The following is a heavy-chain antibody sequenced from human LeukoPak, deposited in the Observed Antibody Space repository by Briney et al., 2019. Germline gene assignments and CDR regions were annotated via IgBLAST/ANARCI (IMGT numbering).Heavy chain of an antibody. CDR3: ARDLRSLGGSYYEQFDY. V-gene: IGHV1-18*01. Sequence: GASVKVSCKASGYTFTSYGISWVRQAPGQGLEWMGWISAYNGNTNYAQKLQGRVTMTTDTSTSTAYMELRSLRSDDTAVYYCARDLRSLGGSYYEQFDYWGQGTLVTVFS. CDR1: GYTFTSYG. D-gene: IGHD1-26*01. J-gene: IGHJ4*02. CDR2: ISAYNGNT.